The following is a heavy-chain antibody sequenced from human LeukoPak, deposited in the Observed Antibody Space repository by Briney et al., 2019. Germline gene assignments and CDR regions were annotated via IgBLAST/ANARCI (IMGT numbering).Heavy chain of an antibody. V-gene: IGHV3-7*01. Sequence: PGGCLRLSCAASGFTFSSYYMNWVRQAPGKGLEWVANITQDGNDKYYADSVKGRFTISRDNAKNTLYLQMNSLRAEDTAVYYCAREGYGYPDGMDVWGQGTTVTVSS. D-gene: IGHD5-18*01. J-gene: IGHJ6*02. CDR3: AREGYGYPDGMDV. CDR2: ITQDGNDK. CDR1: GFTFSSYY.